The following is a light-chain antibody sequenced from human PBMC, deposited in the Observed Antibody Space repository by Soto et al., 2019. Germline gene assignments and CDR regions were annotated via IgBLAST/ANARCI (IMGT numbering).Light chain of an antibody. Sequence: DIQMTQSPSSLSASVGDRVTITCRASQGISSYLAWYQQKPGNVPKLLIYGASTLHSGVPSRFSGSGSGTDFTLTINSLQPEDVATYYCQRYNSVPNTFGPGTKVDIK. CDR2: GAS. CDR1: QGISSY. V-gene: IGKV1-27*01. CDR3: QRYNSVPNT. J-gene: IGKJ3*01.